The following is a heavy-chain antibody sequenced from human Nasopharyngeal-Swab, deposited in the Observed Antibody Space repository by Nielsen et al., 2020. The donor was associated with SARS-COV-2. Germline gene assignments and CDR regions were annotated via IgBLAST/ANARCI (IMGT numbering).Heavy chain of an antibody. CDR3: ARGRGGQQLVRTYYYYGLDV. CDR1: GGSLSGHY. V-gene: IGHV4-34*01. J-gene: IGHJ6*02. CDR2: INHSGTT. Sequence: SETLSPPCGVYGGSLSGHYSSWIRQPPGKGLEGIGEINHSGTTHYTPSLKSRVTISVDTSKNQFSLKVRSVSAADTAIYFCARGRGGQQLVRTYYYYGLDVWGQGTTVTVSS. D-gene: IGHD1-1*01.